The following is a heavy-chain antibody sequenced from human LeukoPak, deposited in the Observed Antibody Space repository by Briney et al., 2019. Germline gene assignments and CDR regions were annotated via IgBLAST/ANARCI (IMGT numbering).Heavy chain of an antibody. Sequence: GGSLRLSCAASGFIFSSYAMSWVRQAPGKGLEWVSTISGSGGSTYYADSVKGRFTISRDNSKNTLYLQMNSLRTEDTAVYYCAKDFTWAIDHWGQGTLVTVSS. CDR3: AKDFTWAIDH. CDR2: ISGSGGST. J-gene: IGHJ4*02. CDR1: GFIFSSYA. D-gene: IGHD7-27*01. V-gene: IGHV3-23*01.